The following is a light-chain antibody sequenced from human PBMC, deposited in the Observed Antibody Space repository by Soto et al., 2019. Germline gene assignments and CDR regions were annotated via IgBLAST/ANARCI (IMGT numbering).Light chain of an antibody. CDR2: GAS. CDR3: QQYDDSLLT. J-gene: IGKJ4*01. V-gene: IGKV3-20*01. Sequence: DIVLTQSPGTLSLSPGDGVTLSCRASQSLRRGYLAWYQQRPGQAPRLLIYGASTRATAIPDRFSGSGSGTDFSLTISRLEPEDFAGYFCQQYDDSLLTFGGGTKVEIK. CDR1: QSLRRGY.